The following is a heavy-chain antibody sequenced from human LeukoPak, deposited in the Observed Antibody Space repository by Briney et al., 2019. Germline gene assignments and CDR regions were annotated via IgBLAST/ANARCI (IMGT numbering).Heavy chain of an antibody. D-gene: IGHD2-2*01. CDR2: ISWNSGSI. J-gene: IGHJ4*02. CDR3: AKGPRYQLHYPGGFDY. Sequence: GGSLRLSCAASGFTFDDYAMHWVRQAPGKGREWVSGISWNSGSIGYADSVKGRFTISRDNAKNSLYLQMNSLRAEDTALYYCAKGPRYQLHYPGGFDYWGQGTLVTVSS. CDR1: GFTFDDYA. V-gene: IGHV3-9*01.